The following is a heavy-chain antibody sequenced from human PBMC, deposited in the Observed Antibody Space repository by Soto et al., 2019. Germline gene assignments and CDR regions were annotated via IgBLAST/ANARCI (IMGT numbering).Heavy chain of an antibody. CDR3: THYYDFCSGYYHLLRGMDF. Sequence: PGGSLRLSCAASGFTFSNAWMSWVRQAPGRGQEWVGRIKSKTDGGTTDYAAPVKGRSTISRDDSKNTLYLQMNSLKTEDTAVYYCTHYYDFCSGYYHLLRGMDFWGQGTTVTVSS. CDR1: GFTFSNAW. V-gene: IGHV3-15*01. D-gene: IGHD3-3*01. J-gene: IGHJ6*02. CDR2: IKSKTDGGTT.